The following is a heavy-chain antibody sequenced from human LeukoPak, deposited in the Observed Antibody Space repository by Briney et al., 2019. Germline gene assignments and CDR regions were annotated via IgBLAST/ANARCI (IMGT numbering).Heavy chain of an antibody. CDR1: GGSISSYY. Sequence: SETLSLTCTVSGGSISSYYWSWIRQPPGKGLAWIGYIYYSGSTNYNPSLKSRVTISVDTSKNQFSLKLSSVTAADTAVYYCARDGIYGSGSYYNWFDPWGQGTLVTVSS. V-gene: IGHV4-59*01. CDR3: ARDGIYGSGSYYNWFDP. D-gene: IGHD3-10*01. CDR2: IYYSGST. J-gene: IGHJ5*02.